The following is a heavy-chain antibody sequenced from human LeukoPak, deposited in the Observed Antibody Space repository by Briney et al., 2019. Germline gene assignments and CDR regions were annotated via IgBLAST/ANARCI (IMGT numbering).Heavy chain of an antibody. CDR2: INPNSGGT. V-gene: IGHV1-2*02. CDR1: GYTFTGYY. D-gene: IGHD3-10*01. Sequence: ASVKVSCMASGYTFTGYYMHWVRQAPGQGLEWMGWINPNSGGTNYAQKFQGRVAMTRDTSISTAYMELSRLRSDDTAVYYCARDRITMVRGVWNWFDPWGQGTLVTVSS. J-gene: IGHJ5*02. CDR3: ARDRITMVRGVWNWFDP.